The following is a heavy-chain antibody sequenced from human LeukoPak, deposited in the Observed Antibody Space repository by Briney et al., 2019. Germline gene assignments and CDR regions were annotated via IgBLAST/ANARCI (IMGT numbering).Heavy chain of an antibody. CDR1: GFTFSRYW. Sequence: GGSLRLSCAASGFTFSRYWMTWVRQSPGKGLEWVANINQDGSEKYYGDSVTGRFTISRDNAENLLFLQMNSLRADDTGVYYCARAREAPANVFPDHWGQGVVVTVPS. D-gene: IGHD2-15*01. CDR3: ARAREAPANVFPDH. V-gene: IGHV3-7*01. CDR2: INQDGSEK. J-gene: IGHJ4*02.